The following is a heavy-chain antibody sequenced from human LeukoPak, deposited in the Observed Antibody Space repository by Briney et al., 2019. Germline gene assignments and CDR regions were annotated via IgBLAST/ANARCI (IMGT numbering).Heavy chain of an antibody. J-gene: IGHJ4*02. CDR3: ATTRPSGYSSGWSGVGY. V-gene: IGHV3-23*01. CDR1: GFTFDDYA. Sequence: GRSLRLSCAASGFTFDDYAMHWVRQAPGKGLEWVSAISGSGGSTYYADSVKGRFTISRDNSKNTLYLQMNSLRAEDTAVYYCATTRPSGYSSGWSGVGYWGQGTLVTVSS. CDR2: ISGSGGST. D-gene: IGHD6-19*01.